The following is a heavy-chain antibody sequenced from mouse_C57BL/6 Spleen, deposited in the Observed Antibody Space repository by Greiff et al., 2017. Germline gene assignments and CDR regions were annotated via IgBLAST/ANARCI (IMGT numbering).Heavy chain of an antibody. CDR1: GFTFSSYG. D-gene: IGHD1-1*01. J-gene: IGHJ4*01. Sequence: EVKLVESGGDLVKPGGSLKLSCAASGFTFSSYGMSWVRQTPDKRLEWVATISSGGSYTYYPDSVKGRFTISRDNAKNTLYLQMSSLKSEDTAMYYCARHRDYGSTLYYAMDYWGQGTSVTVSS. CDR2: ISSGGSYT. V-gene: IGHV5-6*01. CDR3: ARHRDYGSTLYYAMDY.